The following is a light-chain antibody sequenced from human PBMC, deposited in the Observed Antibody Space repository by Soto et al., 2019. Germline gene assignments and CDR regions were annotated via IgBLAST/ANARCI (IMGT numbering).Light chain of an antibody. V-gene: IGLV1-44*01. CDR2: SDN. CDR1: RSNIGSNT. Sequence: QSALTQPPSASGAPGQRVTISCSGSRSNIGSNTVNWFQQLPGTAPKLLIYSDNQRPSGVPGRFPGSKSGTSASLAISGLQSEDEADYYCAAWDDSLNGRHVFGTGTKVTVL. J-gene: IGLJ1*01. CDR3: AAWDDSLNGRHV.